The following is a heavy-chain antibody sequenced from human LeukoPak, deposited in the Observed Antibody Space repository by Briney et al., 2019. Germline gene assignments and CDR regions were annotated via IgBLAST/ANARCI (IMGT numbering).Heavy chain of an antibody. CDR3: AKGSGYYGSDAEYYFDY. J-gene: IGHJ4*02. V-gene: IGHV3-30*02. D-gene: IGHD2-21*02. CDR1: RFTFSSYG. Sequence: GGSLRLSCAASRFTFSSYGMHWVRQAPGKGLEWVAFIRYDGSNKYYADSVKGRFIISRDNSKNTLFLQMNSLRAEDSALYYCAKGSGYYGSDAEYYFDYWGQGTLVTVSS. CDR2: IRYDGSNK.